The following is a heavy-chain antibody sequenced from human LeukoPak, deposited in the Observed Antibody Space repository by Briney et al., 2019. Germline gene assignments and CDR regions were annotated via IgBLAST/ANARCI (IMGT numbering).Heavy chain of an antibody. CDR1: GGSFSGYY. Sequence: SETLSLTCAVYGGSFSGYYWSWIRQPPGKGLEWIGEINHSGSTNYNPSLKSRVTISVDTSKNQLSLKLSSVTAADTAVYYCARHGSSWYNWFDPWGQGTLVTASS. CDR2: INHSGST. D-gene: IGHD6-13*01. CDR3: ARHGSSWYNWFDP. V-gene: IGHV4-34*01. J-gene: IGHJ5*02.